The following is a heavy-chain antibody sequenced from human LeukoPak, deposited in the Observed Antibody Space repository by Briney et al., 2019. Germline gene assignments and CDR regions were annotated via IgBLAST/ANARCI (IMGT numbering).Heavy chain of an antibody. CDR1: GGTFSSYA. J-gene: IGHJ4*02. CDR2: IIPILGIA. Sequence: SVKVSCKASGGTFSSYAISWVRQAPGQGLEWMGRIIPILGIANYAQKFQGRVTITADKSTSTAYMELSSLRSEDTAVYYCASSGYYSGYFDYWGQGTLVTVSS. V-gene: IGHV1-69*04. CDR3: ASSGYYSGYFDY. D-gene: IGHD3-22*01.